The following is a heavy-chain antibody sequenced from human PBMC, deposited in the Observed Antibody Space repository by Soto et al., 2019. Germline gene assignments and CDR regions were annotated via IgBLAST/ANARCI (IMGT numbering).Heavy chain of an antibody. CDR1: GGSISSYY. CDR2: IYYSGST. D-gene: IGHD6-19*01. V-gene: IGHV4-59*01. CDR3: ARLIAGYSSGCYFDY. Sequence: SETLSLTCTVSGGSISSYYWSWIRQPPGKGLEWIGYIYYSGSTNYNPSLKSRVTISVDTSKNQFSLKLSSVTAADTAVYYCARLIAGYSSGCYFDYWGQGTLVTV. J-gene: IGHJ4*02.